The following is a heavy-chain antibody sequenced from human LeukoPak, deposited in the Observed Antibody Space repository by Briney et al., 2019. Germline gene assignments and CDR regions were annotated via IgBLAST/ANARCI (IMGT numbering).Heavy chain of an antibody. CDR3: ARDRGNPDSFSI. J-gene: IGHJ3*02. D-gene: IGHD3-10*01. CDR2: INADGSTI. V-gene: IGHV3-74*01. CDR1: GYNFSPFW. Sequence: GGSLRLSCAASGYNFSPFWMHWFRQAPGKGLVWVSHINADGSTIVYADSVKGRFTISRDNAKNTLFLQMDSLRAEDTAVYYCARDRGNPDSFSIWGQGTVVTVSS.